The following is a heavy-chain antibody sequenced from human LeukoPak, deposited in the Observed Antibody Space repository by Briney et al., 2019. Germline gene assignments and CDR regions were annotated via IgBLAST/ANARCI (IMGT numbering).Heavy chain of an antibody. CDR2: IYYSGST. V-gene: IGHV4-30-4*08. J-gene: IGHJ6*03. CDR3: ARDGDSAVTTPLDYYYYMDV. CDR1: GGSISSSSYY. D-gene: IGHD4-17*01. Sequence: PSETLSLTCTVSGGSISSSSYYWGWIRQPPGKGLEWIGYIYYSGSTYYNPSLKSRVTISVDTSKNQFSLKLSSVTAADTAVYYCARDGDSAVTTPLDYYYYMDVWGKGTTVTVSS.